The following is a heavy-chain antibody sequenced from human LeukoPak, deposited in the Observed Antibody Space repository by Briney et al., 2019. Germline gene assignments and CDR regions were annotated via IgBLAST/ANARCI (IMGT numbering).Heavy chain of an antibody. CDR1: GFTFSSYS. V-gene: IGHV3-21*01. Sequence: GGSLRLSCAASGFTFSSYSMNWVRQAPGKGLEWVSSISSSSSYIYYSDSVKGRFTISRDNAKNSLYLPMTSLRAQHTAAYYCARAMVAAAGTGFDSWGQGPLVTVSS. D-gene: IGHD6-13*01. CDR3: ARAMVAAAGTGFDS. J-gene: IGHJ4*02. CDR2: ISSSSSYI.